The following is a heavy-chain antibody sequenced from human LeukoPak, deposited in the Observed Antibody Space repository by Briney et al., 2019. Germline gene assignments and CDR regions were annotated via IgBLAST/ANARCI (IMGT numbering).Heavy chain of an antibody. CDR1: GGSISSYH. Sequence: AETLSLTCTVSGGSISSYHWSWLRQPPGKGLEWIGYIYYSGSTNYNPSLKSRVTISVDTSKNQFSLKLSSVTAADTAVYYCARDRRWAFDYWGQGTLVTVSS. D-gene: IGHD4-23*01. V-gene: IGHV4-59*01. CDR2: IYYSGST. CDR3: ARDRRWAFDY. J-gene: IGHJ4*02.